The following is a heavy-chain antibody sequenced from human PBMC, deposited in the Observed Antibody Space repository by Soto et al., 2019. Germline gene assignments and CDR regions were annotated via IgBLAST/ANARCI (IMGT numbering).Heavy chain of an antibody. D-gene: IGHD6-19*01. CDR1: GFTFSTYA. CDR3: ARDRGSPWLVYYYYYGMDV. CDR2: ISGSGGRT. J-gene: IGHJ6*02. V-gene: IGHV3-23*01. Sequence: GGSLRLSCAASGFTFSTYAMSWVRQAPGKGLEWVSLISGSGGRTYYADLVKGRFTISRDNSKNTLYLQMNSLRAEDTAVYYCARDRGSPWLVYYYYYGMDVWGQGTTVTVSS.